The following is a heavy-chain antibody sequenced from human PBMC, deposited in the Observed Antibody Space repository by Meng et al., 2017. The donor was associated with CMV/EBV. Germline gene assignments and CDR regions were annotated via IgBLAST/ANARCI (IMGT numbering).Heavy chain of an antibody. Sequence: VQLVQCGAEVKKPGAPVKFPGKASGYTFTGYYMHWVRQAPGQGLEWMGWINPNSGGTNYAQKFQGRVTMTRDTSISTAYMELSRLRSDDTAVYYCARDDGSLDYWGQGTLVTVSS. J-gene: IGHJ4*02. D-gene: IGHD2-15*01. CDR3: ARDDGSLDY. CDR2: INPNSGGT. CDR1: GYTFTGYY. V-gene: IGHV1-2*02.